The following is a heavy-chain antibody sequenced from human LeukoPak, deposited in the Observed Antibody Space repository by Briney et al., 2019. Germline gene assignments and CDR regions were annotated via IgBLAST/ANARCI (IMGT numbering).Heavy chain of an antibody. Sequence: ASVKVSCKASGYTFTGYYMHWVRQAPGQGLEWMGWINPNSGGTNYTQKFQGWVTMTRDTSISTAYMELRSLTSDDTAVYYCARRLGWGVYDYWGQGTLVSVSS. CDR3: ARRLGWGVYDY. V-gene: IGHV1-2*04. J-gene: IGHJ4*02. D-gene: IGHD3-10*01. CDR1: GYTFTGYY. CDR2: INPNSGGT.